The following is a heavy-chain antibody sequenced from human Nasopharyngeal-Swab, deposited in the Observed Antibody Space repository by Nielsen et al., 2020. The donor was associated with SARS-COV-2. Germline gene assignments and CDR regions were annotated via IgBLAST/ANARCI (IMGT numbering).Heavy chain of an antibody. CDR1: GFTFSSYA. D-gene: IGHD6-19*01. CDR2: ISGSGGST. V-gene: IGHV3-23*01. Sequence: GGSLRLSCAASGFTFSSYAMSWVRQAPGKGLEWVSAISGSGGSTYYADSVKGRFTISRDNSKNTLYLQMNSLRAEDTAVYYCAREEAGYSSGWNNWFDPWGQGTLVTVSS. J-gene: IGHJ5*02. CDR3: AREEAGYSSGWNNWFDP.